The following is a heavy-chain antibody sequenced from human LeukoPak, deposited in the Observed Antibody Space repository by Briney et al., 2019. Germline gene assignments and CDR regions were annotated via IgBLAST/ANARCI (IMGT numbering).Heavy chain of an antibody. CDR2: ISDGGST. D-gene: IGHD3-10*01. CDR3: AGGVFN. CDR1: GFTISSNY. V-gene: IGHV3-53*01. J-gene: IGHJ4*02. Sequence: PGGSLRLSCAASGFTISSNYMNWVRQAPGKGLDWVSVISDGGSTYYADSVRGRFTISRDNSKNTLFLQMNSLRVEDTAVYYCAGGVFNWGQGTLVTVSS.